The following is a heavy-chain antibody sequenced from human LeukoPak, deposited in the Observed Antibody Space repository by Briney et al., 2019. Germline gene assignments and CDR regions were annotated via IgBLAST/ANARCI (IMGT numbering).Heavy chain of an antibody. CDR2: TNTTRGNT. Sequence: GASVKVSCKASGYTFSSYDINWVRQATGQGLEWMGWTNTTRGNTGYAQKFQGRATMTRNTSISTAYMQMSSLRSEDKAVYYCARKSYSGYDFWGQGTLVTVSS. CDR1: GYTFSSYD. CDR3: ARKSYSGYDF. J-gene: IGHJ4*02. V-gene: IGHV1-8*01. D-gene: IGHD5-12*01.